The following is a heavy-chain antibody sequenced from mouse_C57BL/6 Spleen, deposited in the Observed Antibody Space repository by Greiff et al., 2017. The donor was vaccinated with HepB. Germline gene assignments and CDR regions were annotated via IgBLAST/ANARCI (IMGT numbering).Heavy chain of an antibody. J-gene: IGHJ2*01. CDR3: ARHGSSYKNYFDY. CDR1: GYTFTSYT. CDR2: INPSSGYT. D-gene: IGHD1-1*01. Sequence: VQLQRSGAELARPGASVKMSCKASGYTFTSYTMHWVKQRPGQGLEWIGYINPSSGYTKYNQKFKDKATLTADKSSSTAYMQLSSLTSEDSAVYYWARHGSSYKNYFDYWGQGTTLTVSS. V-gene: IGHV1-4*01.